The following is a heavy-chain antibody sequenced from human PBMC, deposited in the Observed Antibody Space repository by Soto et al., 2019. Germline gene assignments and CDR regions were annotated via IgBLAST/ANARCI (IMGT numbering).Heavy chain of an antibody. V-gene: IGHV4-30-4*01. CDR1: GGSISSGDYY. Sequence: PSETLSLTCTFSGGSISSGDYYRSWIRQPPGKGLEWIGYIYYSGSTYYNPSLKSRVTISVDTSKNQFSLKLSSVTAADTAVYCCARETDSSSTGPDYWGQGTLVTVSS. D-gene: IGHD6-6*01. J-gene: IGHJ4*02. CDR2: IYYSGST. CDR3: ARETDSSSTGPDY.